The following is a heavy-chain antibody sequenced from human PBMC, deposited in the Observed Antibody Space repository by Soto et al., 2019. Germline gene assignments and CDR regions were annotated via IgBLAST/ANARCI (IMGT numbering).Heavy chain of an antibody. D-gene: IGHD6-19*01. CDR1: GFSLSTSGVG. J-gene: IGHJ4*02. CDR3: AHARVAVAGYFDY. Sequence: QITLKESGPTLVKPTQTLTLTCTFSGFSLSTSGVGVGWIRQPPGKALEWLALIYWYDGKRYSPSLKSRLTXTXEXXKSQVGLTRTNMHPVDTATYYFAHARVAVAGYFDYWGQGTLVTVSS. V-gene: IGHV2-5*01. CDR2: IYWYDGK.